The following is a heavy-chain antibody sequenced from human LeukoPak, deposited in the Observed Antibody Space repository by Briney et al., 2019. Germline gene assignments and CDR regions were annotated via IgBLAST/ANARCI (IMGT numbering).Heavy chain of an antibody. Sequence: ASVKVSCKASGYTFTSYDINWVRQATGQGLEWMGWMNPNSGGTNYAQKFQGRVTMTRDTSITTAYMELTSLRSDDTAVYYCARDLFYSVSGTYYNVGRVFNYWGQGTLVTVSS. CDR3: ARDLFYSVSGTYYNVGRVFNY. V-gene: IGHV1-2*02. D-gene: IGHD3-10*01. J-gene: IGHJ4*02. CDR2: MNPNSGGT. CDR1: GYTFTSYD.